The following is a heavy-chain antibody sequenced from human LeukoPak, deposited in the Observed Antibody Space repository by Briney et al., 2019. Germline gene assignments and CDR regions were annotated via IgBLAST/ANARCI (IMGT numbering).Heavy chain of an antibody. D-gene: IGHD3-22*01. CDR3: ARYSNYHDSSGYRTNYFDY. CDR1: GFTFSSYE. CDR2: ISSSGSTI. J-gene: IGHJ4*02. Sequence: GGSLRLSCAASGFTFSSYEMNWVRQAPGKGLEWVSYISSSGSTIYYADSVKGRFTISRDNAKNSLYLQMNSLRAEDTAVYYCARYSNYHDSSGYRTNYFDYWGQGTLVTVSS. V-gene: IGHV3-48*03.